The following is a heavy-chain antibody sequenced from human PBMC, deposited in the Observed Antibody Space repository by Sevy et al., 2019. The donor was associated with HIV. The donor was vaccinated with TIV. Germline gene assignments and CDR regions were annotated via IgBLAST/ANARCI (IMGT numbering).Heavy chain of an antibody. CDR2: ISGSGGST. CDR3: AKDLGYCSGGSCLAFDY. V-gene: IGHV3-23*01. Sequence: GGSLRLSCAASGFTFSSYAMSWVRQAPGKGLEWVSAISGSGGSTYYADSVKGRFTISRDNSKNTLYLQMNSLRAEDTAVYYCAKDLGYCSGGSCLAFDYWGQRTLVTVSS. CDR1: GFTFSSYA. J-gene: IGHJ4*02. D-gene: IGHD2-15*01.